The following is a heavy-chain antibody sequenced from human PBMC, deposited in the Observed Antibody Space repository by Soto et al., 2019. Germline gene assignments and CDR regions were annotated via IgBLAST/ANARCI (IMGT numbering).Heavy chain of an antibody. CDR3: ASYRDSSGLRRYDY. CDR2: IKSKAHGGTT. Sequence: EVQLEESGGGLIKPGESLTLSCAASDFILSDAWMKWVRQAPGKGLEWVGRIKSKAHGGTTDYAAPLKGRFTILRDDSKNTLYIQMNSLQTAHTSMYYCASYRDSSGLRRYDYWGQGALVTVSS. D-gene: IGHD3-22*01. J-gene: IGHJ4*02. CDR1: DFILSDAW. V-gene: IGHV3-15*07.